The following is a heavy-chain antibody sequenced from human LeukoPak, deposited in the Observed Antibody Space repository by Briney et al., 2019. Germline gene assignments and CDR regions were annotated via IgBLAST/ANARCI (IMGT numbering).Heavy chain of an antibody. D-gene: IGHD5-12*01. V-gene: IGHV5-51*01. CDR3: ARLPLVATINYHFDY. Sequence: GESLKISCKGSGYSFTSYWIGWVRQMPGKGLEWTGIIYPGDSDTRYSPSFQGQVTISADKSISTAYLQWSSLKASDTAMYYRARLPLVATINYHFDYWGQGTLVTVSS. CDR2: IYPGDSDT. CDR1: GYSFTSYW. J-gene: IGHJ4*02.